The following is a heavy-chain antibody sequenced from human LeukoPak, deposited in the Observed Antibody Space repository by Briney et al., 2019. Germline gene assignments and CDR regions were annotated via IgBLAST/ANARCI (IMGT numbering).Heavy chain of an antibody. CDR3: ARAPMGTAALY. CDR2: MNPVSGDA. D-gene: IGHD2-2*01. J-gene: IGHJ4*02. V-gene: IGHV1-8*01. CDR1: GYTFSNFD. Sequence: RASVKVSCKASGYTFSNFDINWVRQAPGQGLEWMGWMNPVSGDAGSAQKFQGRVTLTRNTSISTAYMELSSLRSDDTALYYCARAPMGTAALYWGQGTLVTVSS.